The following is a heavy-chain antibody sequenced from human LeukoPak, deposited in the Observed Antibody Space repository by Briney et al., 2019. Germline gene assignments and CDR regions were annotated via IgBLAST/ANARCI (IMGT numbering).Heavy chain of an antibody. CDR2: IYSGGST. CDR3: ARAYDWNYVY. Sequence: PGGSLRLSCAASGFTVSNNYMSWVRQAPGKGLEWVSVIYSGGSTYYADSVKGRFTISRDNSKNTLYLQMNSLRTEDTAVYYCARAYDWNYVYWGQETLVTVSS. J-gene: IGHJ4*02. V-gene: IGHV3-66*01. CDR1: GFTVSNNY. D-gene: IGHD1-7*01.